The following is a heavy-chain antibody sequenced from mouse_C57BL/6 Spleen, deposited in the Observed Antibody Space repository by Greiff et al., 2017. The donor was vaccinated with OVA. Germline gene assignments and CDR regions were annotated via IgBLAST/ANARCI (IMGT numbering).Heavy chain of an antibody. CDR2: IYPGDGDT. CDR3: ARGSNYVLYFDY. D-gene: IGHD2-5*01. Sequence: VQLQQSGPELVKPGASVKISCKASGYAFSSSWMNWVKQRPGKGLEWIGRIYPGDGDTNYNGKFKGKATLTADKSSSTAYMQLSSLTSEDSAVYFCARGSNYVLYFDYWGQGTTLTVSS. CDR1: GYAFSSSW. V-gene: IGHV1-82*01. J-gene: IGHJ2*01.